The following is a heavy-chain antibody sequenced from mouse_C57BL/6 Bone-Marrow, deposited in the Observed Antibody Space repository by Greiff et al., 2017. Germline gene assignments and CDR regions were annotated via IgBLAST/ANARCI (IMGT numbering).Heavy chain of an antibody. CDR2: IYPGYGDT. J-gene: IGHJ1*03. V-gene: IGHV1-82*01. Sequence: SGPELVKPGASVKISCKASGYAFSSSWMNWVTPSPGKGLEWVGRIYPGYGDTNYTRKFKGTARLTADKASSKAYMQLSSLTSEDSAVYFCERRDYLYYYGPNWYFDVWGTGTTVTVSS. CDR1: GYAFSSSW. D-gene: IGHD1-1*01. CDR3: ERRDYLYYYGPNWYFDV.